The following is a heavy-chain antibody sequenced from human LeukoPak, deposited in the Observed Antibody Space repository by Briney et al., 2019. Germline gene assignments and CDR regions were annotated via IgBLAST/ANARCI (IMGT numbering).Heavy chain of an antibody. CDR1: GFTFDDYA. V-gene: IGHV3-9*01. CDR2: ISWNSGSI. Sequence: PGRSLRLSCAASGFTFDDYAMHWVRQAPGKGLEWVSGISWNSGSIGYADSVKGRFTISRDNAKNSLYLQMNGLRAEDTALYYCAKAKFYGDYAQFDYWGQGTLVTVSS. D-gene: IGHD4-17*01. J-gene: IGHJ4*02. CDR3: AKAKFYGDYAQFDY.